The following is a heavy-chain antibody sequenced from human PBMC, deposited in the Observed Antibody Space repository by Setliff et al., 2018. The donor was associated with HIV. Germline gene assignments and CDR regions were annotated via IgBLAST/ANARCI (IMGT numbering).Heavy chain of an antibody. CDR3: ARPENYYGSGSYHAFDI. D-gene: IGHD3-10*01. Sequence: GESLKISCKGSGYSFTSYWIGWVRQMPGKGLEWMGIIYPRDSDTKYSPSFQGQVTISADRSITTAYLQWSSLKASDTAMYYCARPENYYGSGSYHAFDIWGQGTMVTVSS. J-gene: IGHJ3*02. CDR1: GYSFTSYW. CDR2: IYPRDSDT. V-gene: IGHV5-51*01.